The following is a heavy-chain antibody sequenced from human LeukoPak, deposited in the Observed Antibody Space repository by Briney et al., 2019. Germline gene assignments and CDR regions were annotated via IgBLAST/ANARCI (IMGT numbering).Heavy chain of an antibody. V-gene: IGHV3-7*01. D-gene: IGHD5-12*01. CDR3: ARVPDIVATVYFDC. Sequence: GGFLRLSCAASGFTFRDSWMSWVRQAPGKGLEWVANIKPDGTGKYYAGSVKGRFTVSRDNAKNSLYLQMNSLAAEDSAVYYCARVPDIVATVYFDCWGQGTLVTVSS. J-gene: IGHJ4*02. CDR1: GFTFRDSW. CDR2: IKPDGTGK.